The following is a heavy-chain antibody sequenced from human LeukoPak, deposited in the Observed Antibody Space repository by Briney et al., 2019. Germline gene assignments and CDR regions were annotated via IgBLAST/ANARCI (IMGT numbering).Heavy chain of an antibody. CDR2: ISYDGSNK. Sequence: GGSLRLSCAASGFTFSSYGMHWVRQAPGKGLEWVAVISYDGSNKYYADSVKGRFTISRDNSKNTLYLQMNSLRAEDTAVYYCAKDYNRAYYYGSGFDYWGQGTLVTVSS. J-gene: IGHJ4*02. CDR1: GFTFSSYG. V-gene: IGHV3-30*18. D-gene: IGHD3-10*01. CDR3: AKDYNRAYYYGSGFDY.